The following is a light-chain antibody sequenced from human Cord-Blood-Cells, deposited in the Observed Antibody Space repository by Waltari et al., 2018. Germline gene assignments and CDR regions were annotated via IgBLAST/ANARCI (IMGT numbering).Light chain of an antibody. J-gene: IGLJ1*01. CDR1: SLRSYY. Sequence: SSELTQDPAVSVALGQTVRIPCQGDSLRSYYARWYQQKPGQAPVLVIYGKNNRPSGIPDRFSGSSSGNTASLTITGAQAEDEADYYCNSRDSSGNHQDVFGTGTKVTVL. V-gene: IGLV3-19*01. CDR2: GKN. CDR3: NSRDSSGNHQDV.